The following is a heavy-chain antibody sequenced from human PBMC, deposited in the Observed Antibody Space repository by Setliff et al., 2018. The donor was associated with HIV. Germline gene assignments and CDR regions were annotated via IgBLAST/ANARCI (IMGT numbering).Heavy chain of an antibody. CDR1: GFTFSSYD. CDR2: IRYDGSNK. D-gene: IGHD4-17*01. Sequence: GGSLRLSCAASGFTFSSYDMHWVRQAPGKGLEWVAFIRYDGSNKYYADSVKGRFTISRDNSKNTLYLQMSSLRAEDTAVYYCVKARVDGDYYYYYYMDVWGKGTTVTVSS. J-gene: IGHJ6*03. CDR3: VKARVDGDYYYYYYMDV. V-gene: IGHV3-30*02.